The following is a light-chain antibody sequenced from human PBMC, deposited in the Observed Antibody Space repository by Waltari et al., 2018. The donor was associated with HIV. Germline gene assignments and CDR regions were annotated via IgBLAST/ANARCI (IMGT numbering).Light chain of an antibody. J-gene: IGKJ4*01. CDR3: MQALQTLS. V-gene: IGKV2-28*01. Sequence: EIAMTQSPLSLPVTPGEPASISCTSSQSLLHSNGYNFVDWYLQRPRQSPQLLIYLGSYRASGVPDRFSGSGSGTNFTLTINRVEAEDAGIYYCMQALQTLSFGEGTKVEIK. CDR2: LGS. CDR1: QSLLHSNGYNF.